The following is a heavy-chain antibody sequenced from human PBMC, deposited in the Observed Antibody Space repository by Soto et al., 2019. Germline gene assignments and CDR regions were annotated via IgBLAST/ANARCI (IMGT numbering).Heavy chain of an antibody. CDR2: INAGNGNT. Sequence: ASVKVSCKASGYTFTSYAMHWVRQAPGQRLERMGWINAGNGNTKYSQKFQGRVTITRDTSASTAYMELSSLRSEDTAVYYCARGPYSSGWYGSYYYGMDVWGQGTTVTVSS. V-gene: IGHV1-3*01. CDR1: GYTFTSYA. D-gene: IGHD6-19*01. J-gene: IGHJ6*02. CDR3: ARGPYSSGWYGSYYYGMDV.